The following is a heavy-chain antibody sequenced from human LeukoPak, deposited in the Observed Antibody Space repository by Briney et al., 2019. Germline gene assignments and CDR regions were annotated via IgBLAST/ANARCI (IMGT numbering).Heavy chain of an antibody. J-gene: IGHJ4*02. D-gene: IGHD2-2*01. CDR1: GYSFSSNW. CDR3: ARHRPGYCNSTSCYYSYYFDY. CDR2: IYPGDSDT. V-gene: IGHV5-51*01. Sequence: GGSLKISCKGSGYSFSSNWIGWVRQMPGKGLEWMGIIYPGDSDTRYSPSFQGQVTISADKSINTAYLQWSSLKASDTATYYCARHRPGYCNSTSCYYSYYFDYWGQGTLVAVSS.